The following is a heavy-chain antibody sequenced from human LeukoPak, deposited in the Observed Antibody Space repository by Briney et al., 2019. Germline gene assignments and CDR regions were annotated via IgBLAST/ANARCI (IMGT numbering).Heavy chain of an antibody. CDR2: INANNGDT. Sequence: GASVKVSCKASGFTFTGYYMHWVRQAPGQGLEWMGWINANNGDTNYAQKFRGWVTMTRDTSLSTVYMEVSRLRSDDTAVYYCARDGATVANPFFDYWGQGTLVTVSS. CDR3: ARDGATVANPFFDY. D-gene: IGHD4-17*01. V-gene: IGHV1-2*04. J-gene: IGHJ4*02. CDR1: GFTFTGYY.